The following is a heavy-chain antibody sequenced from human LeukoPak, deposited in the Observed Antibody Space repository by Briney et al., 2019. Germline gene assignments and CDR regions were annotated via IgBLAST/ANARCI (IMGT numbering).Heavy chain of an antibody. CDR1: GGSISSSSYY. D-gene: IGHD6-13*01. V-gene: IGHV4-39*07. CDR3: ARGVSYSSSWYDHFDY. CDR2: IYYSGST. Sequence: SETLSLTCTVSGGSISSSSYYWGWIRQPPGKGLEWIGSIYYSGSTYYNPSLKSRVTISVDTSKNQFSLKLSSVTAADTAVYYCARGVSYSSSWYDHFDYWGQGTLVTVSS. J-gene: IGHJ4*02.